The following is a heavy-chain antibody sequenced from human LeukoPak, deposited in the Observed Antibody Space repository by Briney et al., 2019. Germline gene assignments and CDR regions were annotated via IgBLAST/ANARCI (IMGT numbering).Heavy chain of an antibody. CDR3: ARRLTQYDCFDP. CDR1: GDSVSSNSVT. V-gene: IGHV6-1*01. CDR2: TYYRSTRYN. J-gene: IGHJ5*02. Sequence: SQTLSLTCAISGDSVSSNSVTWNWIRQSPSRGLEWLGRTYYRSTRYNDYAVSVRGRITVNPDTSKNQFSLHLNSVTPEDTAVYYCARRLTQYDCFDPWGQVILVTVSS. D-gene: IGHD2-2*01.